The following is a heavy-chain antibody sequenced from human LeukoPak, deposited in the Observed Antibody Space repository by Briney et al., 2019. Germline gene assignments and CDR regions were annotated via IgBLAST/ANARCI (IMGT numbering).Heavy chain of an antibody. Sequence: ASVKVSCKAYGYTFTGYYVNWVRQAPGQGLEWMGWINPNSGGTSYAQQFQGRVTMTRDTSVTVAYMELSRLTSDDTAVYYCARAPYYDISTAFRGGFDYWGQGGLVIVSS. V-gene: IGHV1-2*02. J-gene: IGHJ4*02. CDR1: GYTFTGYY. CDR3: ARAPYYDISTAFRGGFDY. D-gene: IGHD3-9*01. CDR2: INPNSGGT.